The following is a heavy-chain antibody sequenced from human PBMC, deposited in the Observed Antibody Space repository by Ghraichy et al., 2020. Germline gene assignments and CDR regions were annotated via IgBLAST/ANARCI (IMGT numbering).Heavy chain of an antibody. D-gene: IGHD2-15*01. J-gene: IGHJ4*02. CDR1: GYTFTSYG. CDR3: ARDPPSRNFGYCSGGSCYPTDY. CDR2: ISAYNGNT. V-gene: IGHV1-18*04. Sequence: ASVKVSCKASGYTFTSYGISWVRQAPGQGLEWMGWISAYNGNTNYAQKLQGRVTMTTDTSTSTAYMELRSLRSDDTAVYYCARDPPSRNFGYCSGGSCYPTDYWGQGTLVTVSS.